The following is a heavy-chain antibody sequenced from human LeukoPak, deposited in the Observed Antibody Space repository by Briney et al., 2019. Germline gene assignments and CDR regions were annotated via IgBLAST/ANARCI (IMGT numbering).Heavy chain of an antibody. J-gene: IGHJ3*02. CDR2: ISAYNGNT. D-gene: IGHD3-3*01. CDR1: GYTFTGYG. V-gene: IGHV1-18*01. Sequence: ASVKVSCKASGYTFTGYGISWVRQAPGQGLEWMGWISAYNGNTNYAQKLQGRVTMTTDTSTSTAYMELRSLRSDDTAVYYCAREKDDFWSGYYFVGGGDAFDIWGQGTMVTVSS. CDR3: AREKDDFWSGYYFVGGGDAFDI.